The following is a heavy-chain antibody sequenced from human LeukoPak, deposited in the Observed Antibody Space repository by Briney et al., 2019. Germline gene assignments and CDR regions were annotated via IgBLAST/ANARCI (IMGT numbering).Heavy chain of an antibody. J-gene: IGHJ4*02. CDR1: GYTFTSYG. V-gene: IGHV1-46*01. CDR2: INPSGGST. D-gene: IGHD2-15*01. Sequence: LRASVTVSCKASGYTFTSYGISWVRQAPGQGLEWMGIINPSGGSTSYAQKFQGRVTMTRDTSTSTVYMELSSLRSEDTAVYYCARVESVVVAATSTSLDYWGQGTLVTVSS. CDR3: ARVESVVVAATSTSLDY.